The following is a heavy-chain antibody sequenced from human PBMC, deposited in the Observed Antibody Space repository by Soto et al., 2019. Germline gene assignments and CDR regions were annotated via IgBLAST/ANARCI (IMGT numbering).Heavy chain of an antibody. CDR2: IKQDGSEK. CDR3: ARDMVRGVIYYYGMDV. D-gene: IGHD3-10*01. Sequence: PGESLRLSCPASGFTFISDWIRWVRQAPGKGLEWVANIKQDGSEKYYVDSVKGRFTISRDNAKNSLYLQMNSLRAEDTAVYYCARDMVRGVIYYYGMDVWGQGTTVTVSS. CDR1: GFTFISDW. J-gene: IGHJ6*02. V-gene: IGHV3-7*03.